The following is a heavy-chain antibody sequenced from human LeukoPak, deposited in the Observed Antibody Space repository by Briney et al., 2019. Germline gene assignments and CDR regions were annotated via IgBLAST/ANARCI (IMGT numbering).Heavy chain of an antibody. V-gene: IGHV7-4-1*02. CDR1: GYTFTSYA. D-gene: IGHD5-18*01. CDR2: INTNTGNP. Sequence: GSSVKVSSKASGYTFTSYAMNWVRQAPGQGLEWMGWINTNTGNPTYAQGFTGRFVFSLDTSVSTAYLQISSLQAEDPAVYYCARAGEALQLWLRAENLFDYWGQGTLVTVSS. J-gene: IGHJ4*02. CDR3: ARAGEALQLWLRAENLFDY.